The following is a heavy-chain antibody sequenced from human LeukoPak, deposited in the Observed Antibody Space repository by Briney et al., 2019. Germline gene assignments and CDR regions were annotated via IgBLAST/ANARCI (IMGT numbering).Heavy chain of an antibody. Sequence: PGGTLRLSCAASGFTFSSYGMSWVRQAPGKGLEWVSAISGSGDTPYYADSVKGRFIISRDNSKSTLYLQMNSLRAEDTALYYCARILGSYWTPGYDYWGQGTLVTVSS. CDR2: ISGSGDTP. V-gene: IGHV3-23*01. CDR1: GFTFSSYG. J-gene: IGHJ4*02. D-gene: IGHD1-26*01. CDR3: ARILGSYWTPGYDY.